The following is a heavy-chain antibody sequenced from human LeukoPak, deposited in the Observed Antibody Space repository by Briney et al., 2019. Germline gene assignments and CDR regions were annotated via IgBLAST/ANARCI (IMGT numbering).Heavy chain of an antibody. V-gene: IGHV1-18*01. CDR2: ISAYNGNT. J-gene: IGHJ1*01. CDR1: GYTFTSYG. Sequence: ASVKVSCKASGYTFTSYGISWVRQAPGQGLEWMGWISAYNGNTNYAQKLQGRVTMTTDTSTSTAYMELRSLRSDDTAVYYCARYGQLLFGRATSHKYFQHWGQGTLVTVSS. D-gene: IGHD2-2*01. CDR3: ARYGQLLFGRATSHKYFQH.